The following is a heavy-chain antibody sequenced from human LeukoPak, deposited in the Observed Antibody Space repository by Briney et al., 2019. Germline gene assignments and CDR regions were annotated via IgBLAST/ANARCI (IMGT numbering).Heavy chain of an antibody. CDR3: AKDVWHYYDPVDY. CDR1: GFTFSDYA. D-gene: IGHD3-22*01. Sequence: GGSLRLSCAASGFTFSDYAMHWVRQAPGKELGYVSAISSNGSSIHYANSVKGRFTISRDNSKNTLYLQMDSLRAEDTAVYYCAKDVWHYYDPVDYWGQGTLVTVSS. J-gene: IGHJ4*02. CDR2: ISSNGSSI. V-gene: IGHV3-64*01.